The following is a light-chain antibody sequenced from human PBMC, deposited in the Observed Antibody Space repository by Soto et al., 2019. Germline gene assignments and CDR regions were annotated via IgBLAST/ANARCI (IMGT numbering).Light chain of an antibody. J-gene: IGKJ3*01. Sequence: EIMLTQSPATLSLSPGERATLSCRASQSVRSYLAWYQQKPGQAPRLLISDASNRAPGIPTRFSGSGSGTDFTLTSRSLEPEDFAVYYCQQRSNWPPFTFGPGTKVDIK. V-gene: IGKV3-11*01. CDR2: DAS. CDR3: QQRSNWPPFT. CDR1: QSVRSY.